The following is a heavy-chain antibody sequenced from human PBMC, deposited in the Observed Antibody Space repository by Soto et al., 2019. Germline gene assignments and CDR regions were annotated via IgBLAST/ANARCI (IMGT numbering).Heavy chain of an antibody. CDR2: IYPGDSDT. Sequence: ELQQISNKGSGYSSTSYWIGWVRQMPGKGLEWMGIIYPGDSDTRYSPSFQGQVTISADKSISTAYLQWSSLKASDTAMYYCARGGMVDAIRGSFDAFDIWGQGTMVTVTS. CDR1: GYSSTSYW. J-gene: IGHJ3*02. D-gene: IGHD2-8*01. V-gene: IGHV5-51*01. CDR3: ARGGMVDAIRGSFDAFDI.